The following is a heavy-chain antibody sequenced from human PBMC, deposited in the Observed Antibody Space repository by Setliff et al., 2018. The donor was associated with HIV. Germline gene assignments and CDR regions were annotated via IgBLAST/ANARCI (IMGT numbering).Heavy chain of an antibody. CDR2: INHSGGT. D-gene: IGHD5-18*01. V-gene: IGHV4-34*01. CDR3: ARLDVDIAMAPDY. CDR1: GGSFSGYY. J-gene: IGHJ4*02. Sequence: PSETLSLTCAVYGGSFSGYYWNWIRQPPGKGLEWIGEINHSGGTYYTPSLNSRVTISVDTSKNQFPLKLSSVTAADTAVYYCARLDVDIAMAPDYWGQGMLVTVSS.